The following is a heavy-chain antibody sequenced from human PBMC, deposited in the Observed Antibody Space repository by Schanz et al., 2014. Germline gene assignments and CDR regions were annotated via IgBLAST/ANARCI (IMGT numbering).Heavy chain of an antibody. Sequence: QGQLVQSGPEVKEPGASVKVSCEASRYTFNTYGLNWVRQAPGQGLEWMGWISAGTGNTEYSQKFQGRVTITRDTLASTAYMEVSSLRSEDTAVYYCARSGSSNWYFFDYWGQGTLVTVSS. D-gene: IGHD6-13*01. CDR2: ISAGTGNT. V-gene: IGHV1-18*01. J-gene: IGHJ4*02. CDR1: RYTFNTYG. CDR3: ARSGSSNWYFFDY.